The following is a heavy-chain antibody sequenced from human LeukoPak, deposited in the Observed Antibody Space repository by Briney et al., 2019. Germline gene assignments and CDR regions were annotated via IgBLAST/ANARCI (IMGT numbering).Heavy chain of an antibody. CDR2: ISYDGSNK. CDR3: ARVGYYYDSSGYYSDAFDI. J-gene: IGHJ3*02. D-gene: IGHD3-22*01. CDR1: GFTFSSYA. Sequence: GGSLRLSCAASGFTFSSYAMHRVRQAPGKGLEWVAVISYDGSNKYYADSVKGRFTISRDNAKNSLYLQMNSLRAEDTAVYYCARVGYYYDSSGYYSDAFDIWGQGTMVTVSS. V-gene: IGHV3-30-3*01.